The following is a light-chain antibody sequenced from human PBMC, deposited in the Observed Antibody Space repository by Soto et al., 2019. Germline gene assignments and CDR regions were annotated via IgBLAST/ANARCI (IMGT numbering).Light chain of an antibody. J-gene: IGKJ1*01. CDR2: DAS. V-gene: IGKV3-11*01. Sequence: EIVLTQSPATLYLSPGERATLSCRASQSVSSYLAWYQQKPGQAPRLLIYDASNRATGIPARFSGSGSGTDFTLTISSLEPEDVAVYYCQQRSNWAWTFGQGTKVEIK. CDR1: QSVSSY. CDR3: QQRSNWAWT.